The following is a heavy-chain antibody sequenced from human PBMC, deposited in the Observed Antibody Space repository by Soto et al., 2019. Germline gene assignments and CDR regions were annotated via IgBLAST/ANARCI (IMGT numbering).Heavy chain of an antibody. D-gene: IGHD6-19*01. V-gene: IGHV3-23*01. J-gene: IGHJ1*01. CDR1: GFTFSSYA. Sequence: GGSLRLSCVASGFTFSSYAMSWVRQAPGKGLEWVTAISGSADSTYYADSVKGRFTISRDNSKNTLYLQMNSLRAEDTAVYYCAKDRMAHSRGRSPPEYFQHWGQGTLVTVYS. CDR2: ISGSADST. CDR3: AKDRMAHSRGRSPPEYFQH.